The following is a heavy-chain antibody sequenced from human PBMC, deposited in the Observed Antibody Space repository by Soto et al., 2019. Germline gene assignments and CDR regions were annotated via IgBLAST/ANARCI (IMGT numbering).Heavy chain of an antibody. V-gene: IGHV4-30-2*01. CDR1: GDSIGSGGYS. CDR2: IYHSGST. J-gene: IGHJ4*01. Sequence: SVTLPFTCAVSGDSIGSGGYSWSWIRQPPWKGLEWIGYIYHSGSTYYNPSLKSRVTISVDRSKNQFSLKLSSVTAADTAAYYCARVPDYWGQGTLVTVSS. CDR3: ARVPDY.